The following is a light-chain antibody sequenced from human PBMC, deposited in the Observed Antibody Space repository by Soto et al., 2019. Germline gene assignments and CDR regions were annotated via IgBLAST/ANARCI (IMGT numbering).Light chain of an antibody. CDR3: QQYASLVT. J-gene: IGKJ4*01. Sequence: EIVLTQSPGTLSLSPGGRATLSCRASQSVNNNYLAWYQQKPGQAPRLLIYGASSRATGIPDRFSGSGSGTDFTLTISRLEPEDFAVYYCQQYASLVTFGGGTKVEIK. CDR2: GAS. CDR1: QSVNNNY. V-gene: IGKV3-20*01.